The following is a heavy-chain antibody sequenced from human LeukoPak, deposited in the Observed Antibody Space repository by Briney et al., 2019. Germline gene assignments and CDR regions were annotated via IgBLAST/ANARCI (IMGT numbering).Heavy chain of an antibody. CDR2: ISSSGSTI. D-gene: IGHD2-2*01. J-gene: IGHJ4*02. Sequence: PGGSLRLSCAASGFTFSSYEMNWVRQARGKGLVWVSYISSSGSTIYYADSVKGRFTISRDNAKNSLYLQMGSLRAEDTAVYYCARRLGYCSSTSCSKWGQGTLVTVSS. V-gene: IGHV3-48*03. CDR3: ARRLGYCSSTSCSK. CDR1: GFTFSSYE.